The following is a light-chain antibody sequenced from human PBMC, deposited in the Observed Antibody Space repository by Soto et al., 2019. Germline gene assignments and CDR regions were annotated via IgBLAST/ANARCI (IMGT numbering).Light chain of an antibody. CDR1: SSDVGGYDY. V-gene: IGLV2-14*01. J-gene: IGLJ3*02. Sequence: QSALTQPASVSGSPGQSITISCTGTSSDVGGYDYVSGYQQHPGKAPKLMIYDVSNGPSGVSNRFSGSKSGNTASLTISGLQAEDEGDYYCSSYTSSSTWVFGGGTKLTVL. CDR2: DVS. CDR3: SSYTSSSTWV.